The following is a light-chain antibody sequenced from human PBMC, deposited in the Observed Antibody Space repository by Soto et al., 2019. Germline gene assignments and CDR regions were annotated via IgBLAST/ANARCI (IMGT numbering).Light chain of an antibody. CDR1: HSLVYSDGDTY. Sequence: EVVMTQSPLSLPVTLGQPASISCRSSHSLVYSDGDTYLTWFQQRPGQSPRRLVYKVSKRDSGVTDRFSGSVSGTDFTLKISRVEAVDVGIYYCIQGTHLPPTFGQGTRLEIK. CDR3: IQGTHLPPT. CDR2: KVS. J-gene: IGKJ5*01. V-gene: IGKV2-30*01.